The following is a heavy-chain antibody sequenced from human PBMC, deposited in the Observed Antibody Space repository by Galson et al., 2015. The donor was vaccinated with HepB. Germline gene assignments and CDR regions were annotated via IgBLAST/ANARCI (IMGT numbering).Heavy chain of an antibody. CDR2: ISSDGSRI. CDR3: ARLIHFPGIGVDY. Sequence: SLRLYCAASGFTLSSYWMHWVRQAPGKGPVWVSRISSDGSRISYADSVKGRFTTSRDNAKNTLYLQMNSLRAGDTAVYYCARLIHFPGIGVDYWGQGTLVTVAS. CDR1: GFTLSSYW. V-gene: IGHV3-74*01. D-gene: IGHD3-10*01. J-gene: IGHJ4*02.